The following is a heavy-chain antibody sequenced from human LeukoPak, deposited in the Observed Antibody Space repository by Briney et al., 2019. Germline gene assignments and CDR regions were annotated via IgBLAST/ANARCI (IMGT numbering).Heavy chain of an antibody. CDR2: INPNNGNT. CDR3: ARGASGAHCDP. Sequence: ASVKLSCKASGYTFTDYNINWVRQAPGQGLEWMGWINPNNGNTNYVYKFPGRVTMTRATSITTAYMELGRLRSDDTAVYYCARGASGAHCDPWGEGTLVSVSS. D-gene: IGHD1-26*01. CDR1: GYTFTDYN. V-gene: IGHV1-2*02. J-gene: IGHJ5*02.